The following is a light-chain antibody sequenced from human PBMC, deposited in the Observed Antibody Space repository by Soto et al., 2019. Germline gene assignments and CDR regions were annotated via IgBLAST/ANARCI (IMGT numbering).Light chain of an antibody. CDR3: CSYTTSNTLV. J-gene: IGLJ3*02. Sequence: QSALTQPASVSGSPGQSITISCTGSSNDVGAFNYVSWYRQPPGEAPKVLIRGVSYRPSGVSIRFSASKSANTASLTISGLQAEDEAVYYCCSYTTSNTLVFGGGTKLTVL. CDR2: GVS. V-gene: IGLV2-14*03. CDR1: SNDVGAFNY.